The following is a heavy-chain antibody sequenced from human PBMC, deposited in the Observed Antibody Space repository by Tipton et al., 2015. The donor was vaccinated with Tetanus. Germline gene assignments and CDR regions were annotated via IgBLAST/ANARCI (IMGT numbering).Heavy chain of an antibody. D-gene: IGHD2-2*01. CDR3: ARVACSSTSCYSHYFDY. CDR2: VYYTGST. J-gene: IGHJ4*02. CDR1: GGSMSTYY. Sequence: TLSLTCTVSGGSMSTYYWSWIRQPPGKGLEWIGYVYYTGSTDYNPSLKSRVTISVDTSKSQFSLMLTSVTAADTAVYYCARVACSSTSCYSHYFDYWGPGSLVTVSS. V-gene: IGHV4-59*12.